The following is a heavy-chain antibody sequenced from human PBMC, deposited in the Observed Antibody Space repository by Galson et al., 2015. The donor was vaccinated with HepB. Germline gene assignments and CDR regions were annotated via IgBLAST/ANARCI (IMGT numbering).Heavy chain of an antibody. CDR2: IYSGGST. V-gene: IGHV3-66*01. CDR3: ARVDYGDYHYFDY. CDR1: GFTVSSNY. J-gene: IGHJ4*02. D-gene: IGHD4-17*01. Sequence: SLRLSCAASGFTVSSNYMSWVRQAPGKGLEWVSVIYSGGSTYYADSVKGRFTISRDNSKNTLYLQMNSLRAEDTAVYYCARVDYGDYHYFDYWGQGTLVTVSS.